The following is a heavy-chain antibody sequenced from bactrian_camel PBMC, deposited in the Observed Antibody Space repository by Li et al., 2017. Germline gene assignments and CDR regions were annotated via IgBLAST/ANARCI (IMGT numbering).Heavy chain of an antibody. V-gene: IGHV3S42*01. CDR1: EFTVSTDC. J-gene: IGHJ4*01. CDR3: AGDRPYGAWYMESEYRY. CDR2: ISTGGSST. Sequence: VQLVESGGTSVRTGGSLSLSCVASEFTVSTDCMAWFRQAPGQKREAVAAISTGGSSTMYVDSVKGRFTISRESGKNTVHLQMNSLIPEDTGVYYCAGDRPYGAWYMESEYRYWGRGTQVTVS. D-gene: IGHD6*01.